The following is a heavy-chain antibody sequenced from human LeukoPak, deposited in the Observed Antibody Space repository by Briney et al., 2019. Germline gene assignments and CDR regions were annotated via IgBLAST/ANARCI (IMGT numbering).Heavy chain of an antibody. D-gene: IGHD6-19*01. Sequence: QPGGSLRLSCVASGFTFSDYAMSWVRQAPGKGLEWVSAISGSGGSTYYADSVKGRFTISRDNSKNTLYLQMNSLRAEDTAVYYCAKGGSGRQAYYFDYWGQGTLVTVSS. CDR3: AKGGSGRQAYYFDY. J-gene: IGHJ4*02. CDR2: ISGSGGST. V-gene: IGHV3-23*01. CDR1: GFTFSDYA.